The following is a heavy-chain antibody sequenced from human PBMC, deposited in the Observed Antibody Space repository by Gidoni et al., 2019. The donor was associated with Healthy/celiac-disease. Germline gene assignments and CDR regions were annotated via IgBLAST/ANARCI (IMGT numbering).Heavy chain of an antibody. J-gene: IGHJ6*04. CDR3: ATVVVRSYYYYGMDV. CDR1: RGTFSRYA. D-gene: IGHD2-15*01. CDR2: IIPIFGTA. V-gene: IGHV1-69*01. Sequence: QVQLVQSGPEVKKPGSSVKVSCQSSRGTFSRYAISWVRQAPGQGLEWMGGIIPIFGTANYAQKFQGRVTITADESTSTAYMELSSLRSEDTAVYYCATVVVRSYYYYGMDVWGKGTTVTVSS.